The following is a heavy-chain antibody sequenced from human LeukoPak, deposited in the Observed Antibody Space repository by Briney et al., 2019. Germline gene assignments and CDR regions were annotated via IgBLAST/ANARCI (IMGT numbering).Heavy chain of an antibody. D-gene: IGHD1-26*01. CDR1: GGSISSSSYY. J-gene: IGHJ6*02. Sequence: PSETLSLTCTVSGGSISSSSYYWGWIRQPPGKGLEWIGSIYYSGSTYYNPSLKSRVTISVDTSKDQFSLKLSSVTAADTAVYYCARDYGELLPYYYYYGMDVWGQGTTVTVSS. V-gene: IGHV4-39*07. CDR2: IYYSGST. CDR3: ARDYGELLPYYYYYGMDV.